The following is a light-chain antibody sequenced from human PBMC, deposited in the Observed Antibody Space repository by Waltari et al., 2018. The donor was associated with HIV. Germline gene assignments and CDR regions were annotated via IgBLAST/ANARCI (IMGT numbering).Light chain of an antibody. J-gene: IGLJ3*02. CDR2: DNI. CDR1: RPHLGAGYD. CDR3: QSYDSGLGGAV. V-gene: IGLV1-40*01. Sequence: SVLTPPPSVSWAPGQRVTTSSPGSRPHLGAGYDVQWYQQLPGTAPKLLISDNINRPSGVPDRFSGSKSGTSASLAITGLQAEDEADYYCQSYDSGLGGAVFGGGTKLTVL.